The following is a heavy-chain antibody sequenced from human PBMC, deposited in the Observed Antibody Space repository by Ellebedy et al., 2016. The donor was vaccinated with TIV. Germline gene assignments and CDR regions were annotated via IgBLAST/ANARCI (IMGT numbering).Heavy chain of an antibody. CDR2: IWYDGSNA. CDR3: ARAGIAARRGGDALDL. Sequence: PGGSLRLSCVASGFIFRTFGMHWVRQAPGKGLEWVAGIWYDGSNAYHTDSVKGRFTISRDNTNNTLHLQMNILRVDDTAVYYCARAGIAARRGGDALDLWGQGTMVTVSS. D-gene: IGHD6-6*01. J-gene: IGHJ3*01. CDR1: GFIFRTFG. V-gene: IGHV3-33*01.